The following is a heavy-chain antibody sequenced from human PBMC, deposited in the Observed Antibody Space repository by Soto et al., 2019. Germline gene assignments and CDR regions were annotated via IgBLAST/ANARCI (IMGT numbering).Heavy chain of an antibody. CDR2: ISAYNGNT. CDR1: GYTFTSYS. V-gene: IGHV1-18*01. D-gene: IGHD2-2*01. Sequence: ASVKVSCKASGYTFTSYSISWVRQAPGQGLEWMGWISAYNGNTNYAQKLQGRVTMTTDTSTSTAYMELRSLRSDDTAVYYCARDSTAAYYYGMDVWGQGTTVTVSS. CDR3: ARDSTAAYYYGMDV. J-gene: IGHJ6*02.